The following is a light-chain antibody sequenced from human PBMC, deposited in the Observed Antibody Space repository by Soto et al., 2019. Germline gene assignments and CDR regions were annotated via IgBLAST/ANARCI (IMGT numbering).Light chain of an antibody. J-gene: IGLJ1*01. CDR2: RDN. V-gene: IGLV3-9*01. CDR3: QVWDSTFYV. Sequence: SYELTQPLSVSVALGQTARITCGGNNIGGKSVHWYQQKPGQAPVLVIYRDNNRPSGIPERFSGSNSGNTATLTISRAQAGDEADYYCQVWDSTFYVFGTGTKVTVL. CDR1: NIGGKS.